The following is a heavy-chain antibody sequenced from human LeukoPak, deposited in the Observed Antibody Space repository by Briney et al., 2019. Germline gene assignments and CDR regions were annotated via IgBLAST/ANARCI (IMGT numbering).Heavy chain of an antibody. CDR3: AKRNGEGSYFDY. CDR2: ISDSDGST. J-gene: IGHJ4*02. V-gene: IGHV3-23*01. Sequence: GGSLRLSCAASGFTFRSYSMSWVRQAPGKGLEWVSTISDSDGSTCYADSVKGRFTISRDNSKNTLYLQMNSLRAEDTAVYYCAKRNGEGSYFDYWGQGTLVTVSS. CDR1: GFTFRSYS. D-gene: IGHD2-8*01.